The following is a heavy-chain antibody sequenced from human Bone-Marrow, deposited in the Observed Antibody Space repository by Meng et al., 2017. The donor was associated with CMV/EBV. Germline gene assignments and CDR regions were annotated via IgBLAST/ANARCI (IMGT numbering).Heavy chain of an antibody. Sequence: QVQLQQWGAGLWKPSETLSLTCAVYGGSFSGYYWSWIRQPPGKGLEWIGEIKHSGDTNYNPSLKSRVTISLDMSKNQFSLNLKSVTAADTAVYFCARDEEGILGHWGQGTLVTVSS. CDR2: IKHSGDT. J-gene: IGHJ4*02. CDR1: GGSFSGYY. D-gene: IGHD3-16*01. V-gene: IGHV4-34*01. CDR3: ARDEEGILGH.